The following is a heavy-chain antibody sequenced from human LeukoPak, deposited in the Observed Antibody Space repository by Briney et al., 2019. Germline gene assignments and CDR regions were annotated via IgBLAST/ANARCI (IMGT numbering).Heavy chain of an antibody. CDR2: IYLDGRT. CDR1: GGSLTDSSFF. CDR3: VRLGGSYFRHGYYFYYMDV. D-gene: IGHD1-26*01. Sequence: PSGTPSLTCTVSGGSLTDSSFFWGWIRQSPGAGLEWIGKIYLDGRTNYDPSLRNRVTISVDTSKNQFSLRLTSVTAADRAVYYCVRLGGSYFRHGYYFYYMDVWGKGTTVTVPS. J-gene: IGHJ6*03. V-gene: IGHV4-39*01.